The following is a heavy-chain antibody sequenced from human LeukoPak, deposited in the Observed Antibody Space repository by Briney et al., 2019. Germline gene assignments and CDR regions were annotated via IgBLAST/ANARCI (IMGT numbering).Heavy chain of an antibody. J-gene: IGHJ3*02. CDR2: ISSSSSTI. V-gene: IGHV3-48*01. Sequence: PGGSLRLSCAASGFTFSSYSMNWVRQAPGKGLEWVSYISSSSSTIYYADSVKGRFTISRDNAKNSLYLQMNSLRAEDTAVYYCARDMGEELWSDAFDIWGQGTMVTVSS. CDR1: GFTFSSYS. CDR3: ARDMGEELWSDAFDI. D-gene: IGHD5-18*01.